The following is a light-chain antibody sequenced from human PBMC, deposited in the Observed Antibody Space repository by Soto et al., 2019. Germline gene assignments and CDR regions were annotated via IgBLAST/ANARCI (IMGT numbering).Light chain of an antibody. CDR3: SSYTSATTYV. J-gene: IGLJ1*01. Sequence: QSVLTQPASVSGSPGQSITISCTGTSSDVGAYNYASWYQQYPGEAPKVIIYDVSHRPAGVSNRFSGSKSGNTASRTISGLQTQDEADYYCSSYTSATTYVFGTGTKVTVL. CDR2: DVS. V-gene: IGLV2-14*01. CDR1: SSDVGAYNY.